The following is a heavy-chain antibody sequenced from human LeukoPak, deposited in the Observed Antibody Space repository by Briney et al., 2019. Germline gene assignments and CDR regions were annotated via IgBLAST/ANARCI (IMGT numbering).Heavy chain of an antibody. CDR1: GGFFTGYS. Sequence: PETLSPTSAVVGGFFTGYSWGWVRQPQGEGMEWIGEINHSGSSDYNPSLKSRVTTSVDTSKNQISLNLSSVTAADTAVYYCARGRRSSGCSHWGQGTLVTVSS. J-gene: IGHJ4*02. CDR2: INHSGSS. V-gene: IGHV4-34*01. D-gene: IGHD6-19*01. CDR3: ARGRRSSGCSH.